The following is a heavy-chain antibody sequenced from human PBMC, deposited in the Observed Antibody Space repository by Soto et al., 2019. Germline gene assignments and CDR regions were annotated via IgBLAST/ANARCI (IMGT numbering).Heavy chain of an antibody. CDR3: ARAQELRSFDWSWGGGAVDV. CDR1: GYTFTDYY. Sequence: HVQLVQSGAEVKKPGASLRVSCKASGYTFTDYYIHWVRQAPGQGLQWMGWLSPYNGATTYAQKFQDWVTMTRDTSISTAYLDFSRLSSGDTAVYYCARAQELRSFDWSWGGGAVDVWGQGTLVTASS. D-gene: IGHD3-9*01. V-gene: IGHV1-2*04. J-gene: IGHJ3*01. CDR2: LSPYNGAT.